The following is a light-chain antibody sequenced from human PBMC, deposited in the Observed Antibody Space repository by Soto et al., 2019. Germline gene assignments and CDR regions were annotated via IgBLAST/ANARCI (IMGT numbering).Light chain of an antibody. Sequence: ELVLTQSPGTLSLSPGERATLSCRASQSITSNFLAWYQQKPGQAPRLLIYGASTRAAGGPDRFSGSVSGTDFTLTITRLEPEDFAVYYCQQYGRSPLMYTFGQGTKLGV. V-gene: IGKV3-20*01. CDR2: GAS. CDR3: QQYGRSPLMYT. CDR1: QSITSNF. J-gene: IGKJ2*01.